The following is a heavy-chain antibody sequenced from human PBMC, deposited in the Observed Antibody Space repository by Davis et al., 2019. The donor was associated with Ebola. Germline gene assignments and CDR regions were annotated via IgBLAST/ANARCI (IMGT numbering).Heavy chain of an antibody. J-gene: IGHJ4*02. CDR2: LKQDGSEK. V-gene: IGHV3-7*03. CDR3: ARDATYYDFWSGYKDY. CDR1: GFTFSSYW. D-gene: IGHD3-3*01. Sequence: GESLKISCAASGFTFSSYWMSCVRQAPGKGLEWAANLKQDGSEKYYVDSGKGRFTISRDNAKNSLCLQMNSLRAEDTAVYYCARDATYYDFWSGYKDYWGQRALVTVSS.